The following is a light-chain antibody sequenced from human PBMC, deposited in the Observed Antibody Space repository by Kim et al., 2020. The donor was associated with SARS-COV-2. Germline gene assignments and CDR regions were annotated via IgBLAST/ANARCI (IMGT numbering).Light chain of an antibody. CDR2: DND. J-gene: IGLJ2*01. V-gene: IGLV1-51*01. CDR3: GTWDSSLSASVV. Sequence: GTLSITASSTNIRYNSVSWFQQFPGTAPKLLIYDNDKRPSGIPDRFSGSKSGTSATLGITGLQTGDEADYYCGTWDSSLSASVVFGGGTHLTVL. CDR1: STNIRYNS.